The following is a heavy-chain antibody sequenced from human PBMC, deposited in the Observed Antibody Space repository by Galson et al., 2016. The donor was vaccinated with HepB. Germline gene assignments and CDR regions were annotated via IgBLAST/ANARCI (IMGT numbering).Heavy chain of an antibody. D-gene: IGHD2-21*02. Sequence: SVKVSCKASGGTFNNYAFSWVRQAPGQGLEWMGDITPILGTTDFAPKFQGRVAITADESATTVYLEVSSLRSEDTAVYYCATYWGGDCENAFDIWGPGTMVTVSS. J-gene: IGHJ3*02. CDR2: ITPILGTT. CDR3: ATYWGGDCENAFDI. V-gene: IGHV1-69*13. CDR1: GGTFNNYA.